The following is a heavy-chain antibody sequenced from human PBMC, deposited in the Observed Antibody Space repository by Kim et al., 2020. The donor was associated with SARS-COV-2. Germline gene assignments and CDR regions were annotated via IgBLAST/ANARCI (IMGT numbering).Heavy chain of an antibody. CDR1: RYSFTSYW. D-gene: IGHD5-12*01. CDR3: ARVIIIEMATITAINYFDY. J-gene: IGHJ4*02. Sequence: GESLKISCKGSRYSFTSYWIGWVRQMPGKGLEWMGIIYPGDSDTRYSPSFQGQVTISADKSISTAYLQWSSLKASDTAMYYCARVIIIEMATITAINYFDYWGQGTLVTVSS. V-gene: IGHV5-51*01. CDR2: IYPGDSDT.